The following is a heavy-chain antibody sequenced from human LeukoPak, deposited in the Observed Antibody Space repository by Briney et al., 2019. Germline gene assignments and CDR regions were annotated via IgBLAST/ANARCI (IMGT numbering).Heavy chain of an antibody. V-gene: IGHV3-11*01. J-gene: IGHJ6*02. CDR2: ISSSGSTI. CDR3: ARDYRPTSSNYDFWSGYYKDYYYYGMDV. CDR1: GFTFSDYY. D-gene: IGHD3-3*01. Sequence: PGGSLRLSCAASGFTFSDYYMSWIRQAPGKGLEWVSYISSSGSTIYYADSVKGRFTISRDNAKNSLYLQMNSLRAEDTAVYYCARDYRPTSSNYDFWSGYYKDYYYYGMDVWGQGTTVTVPS.